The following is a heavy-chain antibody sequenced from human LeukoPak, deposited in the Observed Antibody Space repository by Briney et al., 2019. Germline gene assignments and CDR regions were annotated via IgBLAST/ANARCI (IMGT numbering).Heavy chain of an antibody. J-gene: IGHJ4*02. CDR2: IIPIFGTA. CDR1: GGTFSSYA. Sequence: ASVKVSCKASGGTFSSYAISWVRQAPGQGLERMGGIIPIFGTANYAQKFQGRVTITTDESTSTAYMELSSLRSEDTAVYYCARDRGYCSSTSCHAFGYWGQGTLVTVSS. CDR3: ARDRGYCSSTSCHAFGY. D-gene: IGHD2-2*03. V-gene: IGHV1-69*05.